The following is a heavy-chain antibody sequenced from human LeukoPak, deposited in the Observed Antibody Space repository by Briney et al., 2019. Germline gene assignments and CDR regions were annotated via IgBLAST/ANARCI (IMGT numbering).Heavy chain of an antibody. CDR3: ARDQGGVGY. CDR2: ISSFSGTI. Sequence: PGGSLRLSCVASGITFSSYSMNWVRQAPGKGLEWVSYISSFSGTINYAGSVKGRFTISRDNAKNSLYLQMNSLRAEDTAVYYCARDQGGVGYWGQGTLVTVSS. J-gene: IGHJ4*02. CDR1: GITFSSYS. D-gene: IGHD3-16*01. V-gene: IGHV3-48*01.